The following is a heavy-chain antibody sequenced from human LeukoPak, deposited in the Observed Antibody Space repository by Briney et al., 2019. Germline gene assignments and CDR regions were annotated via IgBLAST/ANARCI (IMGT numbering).Heavy chain of an antibody. Sequence: SETLSLTCAVSGGSFSGYYWSWIRQPPGKGLEWIGEINHSGSTNYNPSLKSRVTMSVDTSKNQFSLKLSSVTAADTAVYYCSGYSSTPGEGWFDPWGQGTLVTVSS. V-gene: IGHV4-34*01. CDR1: GGSFSGYY. J-gene: IGHJ5*02. CDR3: SGYSSTPGEGWFDP. CDR2: INHSGST. D-gene: IGHD6-13*01.